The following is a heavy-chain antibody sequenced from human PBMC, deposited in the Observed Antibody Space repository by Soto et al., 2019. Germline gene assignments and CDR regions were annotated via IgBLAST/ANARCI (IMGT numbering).Heavy chain of an antibody. CDR3: ARGPGETGYMWVGAFDI. CDR1: GGTFSSYA. D-gene: IGHD3-9*01. Sequence: QVQLLQSGAEVKKPGSSVKVSCKASGGTFSSYAISWVRQAPGQGLEWMGGIIPIFGTANYAQKFQGRVTITADESTSTAYMELSSLRSEDTAVYYCARGPGETGYMWVGAFDIWGQGTMVTVSS. CDR2: IIPIFGTA. J-gene: IGHJ3*02. V-gene: IGHV1-69*01.